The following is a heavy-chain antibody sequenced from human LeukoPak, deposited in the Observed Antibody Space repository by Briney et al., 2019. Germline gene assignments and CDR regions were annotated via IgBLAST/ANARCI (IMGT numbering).Heavy chain of an antibody. CDR1: GFTFSSYG. V-gene: IGHV3-23*01. CDR2: ISGSSGGT. D-gene: IGHD6-13*01. Sequence: GSLRLSCAASGFTFSSYGMTWVRQAPGKGLEWVSGISGSSGGTYYPDSVKGRFTISRDNSKNTLYLQMNSLRAEDTAVYYCARDGRAAAGTKPDYWGQGTLVTVSS. CDR3: ARDGRAAAGTKPDY. J-gene: IGHJ4*02.